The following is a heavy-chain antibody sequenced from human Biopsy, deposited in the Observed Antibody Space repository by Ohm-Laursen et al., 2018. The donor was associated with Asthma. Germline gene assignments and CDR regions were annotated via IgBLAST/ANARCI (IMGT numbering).Heavy chain of an antibody. CDR1: GDSFSNYV. CDR2: VSPVLGTP. D-gene: IGHD5/OR15-5a*01. Sequence: SSVKVSCKAPGDSFSNYVISWVRQAPGQGLELMGGVSPVLGTPDHAQKFEGRVTITADESTSTASMELSSLSSEDSAVYYCARGYSVFDRIVSCYSGLEVWGQGTPVTVSS. V-gene: IGHV1-69*01. J-gene: IGHJ6*02. CDR3: ARGYSVFDRIVSCYSGLEV.